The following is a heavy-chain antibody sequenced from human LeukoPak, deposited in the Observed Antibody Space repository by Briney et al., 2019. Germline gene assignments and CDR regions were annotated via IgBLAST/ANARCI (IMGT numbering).Heavy chain of an antibody. CDR1: GGSISNYY. V-gene: IGHV4-59*12. J-gene: IGHJ5*02. D-gene: IGHD3-22*01. CDR2: IYYTGST. Sequence: PSETLSLTCTVSGGSISNYYWSWIRQAPGKGLEWIGYIYYTGSTNYNPSLKSRVTISVDTSKNQFSLKLSSVTAADTAVYYCAKGTKSGYYTYNWFDPWGPGTLVTVSS. CDR3: AKGTKSGYYTYNWFDP.